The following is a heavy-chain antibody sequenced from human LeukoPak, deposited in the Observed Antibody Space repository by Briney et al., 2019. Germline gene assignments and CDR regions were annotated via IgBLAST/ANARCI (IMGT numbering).Heavy chain of an antibody. Sequence: GGSLRLSCAASGFTVSSNYMSWVRQAPGKGLEWVSVTYTGGNSYYADSVKGRFIISRDISKNTLYLQMTSLRAEDSALYYCARGGRGSAAVVAPRSFDIWGQGTMVTVSS. J-gene: IGHJ3*02. CDR3: ARGGRGSAAVVAPRSFDI. V-gene: IGHV3-53*01. CDR1: GFTVSSNY. CDR2: TYTGGNS. D-gene: IGHD3-22*01.